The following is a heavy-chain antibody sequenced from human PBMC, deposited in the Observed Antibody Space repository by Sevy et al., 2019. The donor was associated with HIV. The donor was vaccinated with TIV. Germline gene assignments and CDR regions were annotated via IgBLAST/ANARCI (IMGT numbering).Heavy chain of an antibody. V-gene: IGHV3-21*04. CDR1: GFTFSSYS. CDR3: ARDSCSSSSCYKNLFDY. CDR2: ISSSSSYI. D-gene: IGHD2-2*02. Sequence: GGSLRLSCAASGFTFSSYSMNWVRQAPGKGLEWISSISSSSSYIYYADSVKGRFTISRDNAKNSLYLQMNSLRAEDTAVYYCARDSCSSSSCYKNLFDYCGQGNLVTVS. J-gene: IGHJ4*02.